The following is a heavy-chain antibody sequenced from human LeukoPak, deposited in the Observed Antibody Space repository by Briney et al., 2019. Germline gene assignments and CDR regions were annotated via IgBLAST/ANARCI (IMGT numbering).Heavy chain of an antibody. CDR2: ITGSGGTT. J-gene: IGHJ4*02. D-gene: IGHD3-22*01. V-gene: IGHV3-23*01. CDR1: GFTFSRFD. CDR3: ARGSGYYDSSGYLKYYFDY. Sequence: GGTLRLSCAASGFTFSRFDMSWVRQAPGKGLEWVSGITGSGGTTYYADSVKGRFTISRDNSKNTLYLQMHSLRPEDTAVYYCARGSGYYDSSGYLKYYFDYWGQGTLVTVSS.